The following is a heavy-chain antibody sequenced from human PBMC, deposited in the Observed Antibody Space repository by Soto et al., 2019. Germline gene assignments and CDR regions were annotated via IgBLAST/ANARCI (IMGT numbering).Heavy chain of an antibody. Sequence: SVKVSCNGSGYAFSYRCLHWVRQAPGQALEWMGWITPFNGNTNYAQKFQDRVTITRDRSMSTAYMELSSLRSEDTAMYYCATPSLQDYYYGMDVWAQGTTVTVSS. CDR2: ITPFNGNT. CDR1: GYAFSYRC. J-gene: IGHJ6*02. CDR3: ATPSLQDYYYGMDV. V-gene: IGHV1-45*02. D-gene: IGHD4-4*01.